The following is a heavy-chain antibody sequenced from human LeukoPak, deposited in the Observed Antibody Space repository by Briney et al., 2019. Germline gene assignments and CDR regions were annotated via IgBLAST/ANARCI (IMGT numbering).Heavy chain of an antibody. CDR1: GFTFSSYS. D-gene: IGHD3-10*01. Sequence: GGSLRLSCAASGFTFSSYSMNWVRQAPGKGLEWVSSISSSSSYIYYADSVKGRFTISGDNAKNSLYLQMNSLRAEDTAVYYCARGRGPYYYGSGSGWFDPWGQGTLVTVSS. V-gene: IGHV3-21*01. J-gene: IGHJ5*02. CDR2: ISSSSSYI. CDR3: ARGRGPYYYGSGSGWFDP.